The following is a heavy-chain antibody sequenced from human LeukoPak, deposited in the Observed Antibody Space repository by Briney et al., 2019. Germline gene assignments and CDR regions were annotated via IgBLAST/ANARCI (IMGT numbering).Heavy chain of an antibody. D-gene: IGHD5-18*01. Sequence: GGSLRLSCAASGFTFSDYHMSWIRQAPGKGLEWLSYSSSSSDYTYADSVKGRFTISRDNAKNRLYLQMNSLRAEDTAVYYCVRRGYSYQSPRLDSWGQGTLVTVSS. CDR2: SSSSSDY. V-gene: IGHV3-11*06. J-gene: IGHJ4*02. CDR3: VRRGYSYQSPRLDS. CDR1: GFTFSDYH.